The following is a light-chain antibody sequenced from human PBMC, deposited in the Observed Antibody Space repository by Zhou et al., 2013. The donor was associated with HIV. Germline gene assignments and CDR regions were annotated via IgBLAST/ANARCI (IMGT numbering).Light chain of an antibody. Sequence: DIQMTQSPSSLSASVGDRVTITCRASQSISSYLNWYQQKPGKAPKLLIYAASSVQGGVPSRFSGSGSGTDFTLTINSLQPEDFATYYCQQSYSTSRGTWTFGQGTKVEIK. J-gene: IGKJ1*01. CDR3: QQSYSTSRGTWT. CDR2: AAS. V-gene: IGKV1-39*01. CDR1: QSISSY.